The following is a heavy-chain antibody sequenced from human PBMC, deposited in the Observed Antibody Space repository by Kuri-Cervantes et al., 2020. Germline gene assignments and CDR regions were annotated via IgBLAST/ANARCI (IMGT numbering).Heavy chain of an antibody. J-gene: IGHJ6*02. CDR3: ASLSVVTKITMIVFYYGMDV. V-gene: IGHV3-53*05. CDR2: IYSGGST. Sequence: GESLKISCAASGFTVSSNYMSWVRQAPGKGLEWVSVIYSGGSTYYADSVKGRFTISRDNSRNTLYLQMNSLRAEDTAVYYCASLSVVTKITMIVFYYGMDVWGQGTTVTVSS. CDR1: GFTVSSNY. D-gene: IGHD3-22*01.